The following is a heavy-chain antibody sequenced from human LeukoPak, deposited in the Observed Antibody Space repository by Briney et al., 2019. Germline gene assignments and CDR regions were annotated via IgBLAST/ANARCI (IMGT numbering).Heavy chain of an antibody. CDR2: IIPIFGTA. CDR3: PRGHGSGSYLYYYYMDV. J-gene: IGHJ6*03. D-gene: IGHD3-10*01. V-gene: IGHV1-69*05. Sequence: SVKVSCKASGGTFSSYAINWVRQAPGQGLEWMGGIIPIFGTANYAQKFQGRVTITTDESTSTAYMELNSLRSEDTAVYYCPRGHGSGSYLYYYYMDVWGKGTTVTVSS. CDR1: GGTFSSYA.